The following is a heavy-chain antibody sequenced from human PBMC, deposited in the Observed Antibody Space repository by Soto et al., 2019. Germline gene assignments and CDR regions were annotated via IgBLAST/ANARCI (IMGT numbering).Heavy chain of an antibody. Sequence: QVQLLESGGGVVQPGRSLRLSCAASGFSFRNYGLHWVRQAPGKGLEWVAVIWYDGTKKYYADSVKGRFTISRDSSKNTLYLQMDSLRAEDTAIYYCAKDVYKYLYFDLWGRGTLVTVSS. CDR2: IWYDGTKK. CDR3: AKDVYKYLYFDL. D-gene: IGHD2-8*01. CDR1: GFSFRNYG. V-gene: IGHV3-33*03. J-gene: IGHJ2*01.